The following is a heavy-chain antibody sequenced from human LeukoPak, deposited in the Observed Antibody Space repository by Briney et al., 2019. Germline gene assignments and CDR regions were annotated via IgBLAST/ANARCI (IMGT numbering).Heavy chain of an antibody. CDR2: IFTSGWT. Sequence: KPSETLSLTCTVSGGSISSYYWSWVRQSPGKGLEWIGYIFTSGWTVYNPSLKSRVTMSVDTPKNQLSMELRFLTAADTAVYYCATSHDVKTAPYDLWGQGTLVTVSS. CDR1: GGSISSYY. V-gene: IGHV4-4*09. D-gene: IGHD2-21*01. CDR3: ATSHDVKTAPYDL. J-gene: IGHJ5*02.